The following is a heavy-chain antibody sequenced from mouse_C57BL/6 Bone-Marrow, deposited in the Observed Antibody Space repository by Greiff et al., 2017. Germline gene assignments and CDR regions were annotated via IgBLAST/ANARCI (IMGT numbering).Heavy chain of an antibody. D-gene: IGHD2-4*01. CDR1: GYSFTGYY. J-gene: IGHJ4*01. CDR3: ASYDYDGAMDY. Sequence: EVQLQQSGPELVKPGASVKISCKASGYSFTGYYMNWVKQSPEKSLEWIGEINPSTGGTTYNQKFKAKATLTVDKSSSTAYMQLKSLTSEDSAVYYCASYDYDGAMDYWGQGTSVTVSS. V-gene: IGHV1-42*01. CDR2: INPSTGGT.